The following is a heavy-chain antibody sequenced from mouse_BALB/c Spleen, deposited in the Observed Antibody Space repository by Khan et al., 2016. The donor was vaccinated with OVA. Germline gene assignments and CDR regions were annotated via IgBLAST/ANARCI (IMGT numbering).Heavy chain of an antibody. Sequence: QLEESGPGLVKPSQSLSLTCTVTGYSITSEYAWNWIRQFPGNKLEWMGYINYSGNTRFNPSLKGRTSITRDTSKNQFFLQLNSVTTEDTATYYCARKDYYDYDPFPYWGQGTLVTVSA. CDR1: GYSITSEYA. V-gene: IGHV3-2*02. D-gene: IGHD2-4*01. J-gene: IGHJ3*01. CDR2: INYSGNT. CDR3: ARKDYYDYDPFPY.